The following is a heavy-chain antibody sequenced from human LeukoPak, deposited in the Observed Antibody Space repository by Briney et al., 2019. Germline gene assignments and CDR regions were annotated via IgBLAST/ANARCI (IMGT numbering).Heavy chain of an antibody. J-gene: IGHJ4*02. CDR1: GYTFTSYA. Sequence: SVKVSCKASGYTFTSYAISWVRQAPGQGLEWMGGIIPIFGTANYAQKFQGRVTITADESTSTAYMELSSLRSEDTAVYYCARAERKLDPQLRYWGQGTLVTVSS. CDR2: IIPIFGTA. V-gene: IGHV1-69*13. D-gene: IGHD1-1*01. CDR3: ARAERKLDPQLRY.